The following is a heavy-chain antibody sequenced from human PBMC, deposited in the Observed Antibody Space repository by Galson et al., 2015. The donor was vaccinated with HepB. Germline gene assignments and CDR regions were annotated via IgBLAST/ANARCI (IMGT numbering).Heavy chain of an antibody. CDR2: IWYDATKK. V-gene: IGHV3-33*08. D-gene: IGHD4/OR15-4a*01. Sequence: SLRLSCAASGFTFSNHGMHWVRQAPGRGLEWVTTIWYDATKKYYADSVKGRFIISRDNSKNALYLQMDGLRAEDTAVYYCARMSADYLDYWGQGTLVTVSS. CDR1: GFTFSNHG. CDR3: ARMSADYLDY. J-gene: IGHJ4*02.